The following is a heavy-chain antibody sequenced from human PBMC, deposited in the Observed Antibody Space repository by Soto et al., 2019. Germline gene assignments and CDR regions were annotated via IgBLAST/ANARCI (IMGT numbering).Heavy chain of an antibody. Sequence: SETLSLTCTVSGGSINNGDYYWSWIRQPPGKGLEWIGYIYYSGSTYYNPSLKSRVTISVDTSKNQFSLKLSSVTAADTAVYYCARVGAVLVPTGDYGMDVWGQGTTVTVSS. J-gene: IGHJ6*02. CDR2: IYYSGST. CDR3: ARVGAVLVPTGDYGMDV. V-gene: IGHV4-30-4*01. D-gene: IGHD2-2*01. CDR1: GGSINNGDYY.